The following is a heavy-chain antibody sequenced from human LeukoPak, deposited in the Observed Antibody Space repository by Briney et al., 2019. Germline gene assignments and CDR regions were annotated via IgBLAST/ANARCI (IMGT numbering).Heavy chain of an antibody. D-gene: IGHD6-6*01. Sequence: GGSLRLSCAASGLMLSTYWMSWVRQAPGKGLEWVANIKQDGSEKYYVDSVKGRFTISRDNAKNSLYLQMNSLRAEDTAVYYCARESFAARWDWGQGTLVTVSS. CDR2: IKQDGSEK. J-gene: IGHJ4*02. CDR3: ARESFAARWD. CDR1: GLMLSTYW. V-gene: IGHV3-7*01.